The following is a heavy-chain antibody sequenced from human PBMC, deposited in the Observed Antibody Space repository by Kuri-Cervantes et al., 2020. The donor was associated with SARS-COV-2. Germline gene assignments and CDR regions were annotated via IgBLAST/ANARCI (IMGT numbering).Heavy chain of an antibody. CDR3: ARVIVGATDYYYMDV. CDR2: IYTSGNT. Sequence: SETLSLTCTVSGGSISRYYWSWIRQAAGEGLEWIGRIYTSGNTNYNPSLKSRVTISVDTSKNQFSLKLSSVTAADTAVYYCARVIVGATDYYYMDVWGKGTTVTVSS. D-gene: IGHD1-26*01. J-gene: IGHJ6*03. CDR1: GGSISRYY. V-gene: IGHV4-4*07.